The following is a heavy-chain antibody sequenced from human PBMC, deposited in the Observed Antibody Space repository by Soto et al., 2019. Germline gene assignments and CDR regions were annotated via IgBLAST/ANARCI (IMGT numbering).Heavy chain of an antibody. CDR2: INPNSGDT. D-gene: IGHD2-15*01. CDR3: ARPFCGSGSCHNWLDL. CDR1: GYIFTGHY. V-gene: IGHV1-2*02. Sequence: ASVKVSCKASGYIFTGHYINWVRQAPGQGLEYMGWINPNSGDTNYAQKFQGRVTITTDTSITTAYMELSRLTSDDTAVYYCARPFCGSGSCHNWLDLWGQGTKVTVSS. J-gene: IGHJ5*01.